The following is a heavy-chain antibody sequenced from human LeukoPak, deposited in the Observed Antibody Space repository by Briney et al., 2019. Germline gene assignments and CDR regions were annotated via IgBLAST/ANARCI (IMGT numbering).Heavy chain of an antibody. J-gene: IGHJ4*02. CDR1: GYTFTGNY. CDR2: INPNSGGT. D-gene: IGHD6-13*01. V-gene: IGHV1-2*02. Sequence: ASVKVSCKASGYTFTGNYMHWVRQAPGQGLEWMGWINPNSGGTNYAQKLQGRVTMTTDTSTSTAYMELRSLRSDDSAVYFCARVPIPPYSSSWYQPFDYWGQGTLVTVSS. CDR3: ARVPIPPYSSSWYQPFDY.